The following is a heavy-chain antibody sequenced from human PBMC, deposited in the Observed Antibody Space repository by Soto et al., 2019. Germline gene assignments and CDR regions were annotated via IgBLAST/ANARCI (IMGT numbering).Heavy chain of an antibody. CDR3: ARGGDGALIVD. D-gene: IGHD1-26*01. CDR2: INAGNGNT. Sequence: QVQLVQSGAGVKKPGASVKVSCKASGYTFTSYAIHWVRQAPGQRLEWMAWINAGNGNTRYSRKFQDRVTLTRDTSASTAYMDLSSLTSEDTALYYCARGGDGALIVDWGQGTLVTVSS. V-gene: IGHV1-3*01. J-gene: IGHJ4*02. CDR1: GYTFTSYA.